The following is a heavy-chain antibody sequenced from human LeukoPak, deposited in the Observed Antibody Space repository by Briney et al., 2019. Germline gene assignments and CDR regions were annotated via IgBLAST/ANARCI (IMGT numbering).Heavy chain of an antibody. CDR2: INPSGGST. CDR1: GYTFTSYY. D-gene: IGHD1-26*01. CDR3: ARDNGQWELLYYFDY. J-gene: IGHJ4*02. Sequence: ASVKVSCKASGYTFTSYYMHWVRQAPGQGLEWMGIINPSGGSTSYAQKFQGRVTMTRDTSTSTVYMELSSLRSEDTAVYYCARDNGQWELLYYFDYWGQGTLVTVSS. V-gene: IGHV1-46*01.